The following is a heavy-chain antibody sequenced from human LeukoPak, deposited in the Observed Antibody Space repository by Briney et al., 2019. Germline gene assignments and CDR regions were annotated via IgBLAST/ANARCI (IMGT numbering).Heavy chain of an antibody. J-gene: IGHJ5*02. CDR1: GGSISSYY. Sequence: SETLSLTCTVSGGSISSYYWSWIRQPPGKGLEWIGYIYYSGSTNYNPSLRSRVTISVDTSKNQFSLKLSSVTAADTAVYYCAREFGVYGSGSYLRYDWFDPWGQGTLVTVSS. CDR2: IYYSGST. D-gene: IGHD3-10*01. V-gene: IGHV4-59*01. CDR3: AREFGVYGSGSYLRYDWFDP.